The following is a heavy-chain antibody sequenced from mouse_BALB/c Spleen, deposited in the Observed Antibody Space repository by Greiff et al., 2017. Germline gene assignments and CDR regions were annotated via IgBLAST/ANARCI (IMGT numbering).Heavy chain of an antibody. CDR3: ARDDGSSHWYFDV. CDR2: ISNLAYSI. V-gene: IGHV5-15*02. J-gene: IGHJ1*01. CDR1: GFTFSDYG. D-gene: IGHD1-1*01. Sequence: EVKLMESGGGLVQPGGSRKLSCAASGFTFSDYGMAWVRQAPGKGPEWVAFISNLAYSIYYADTVTGRFTISRENAKNTLYLEMSSLRSEDTAMYYCARDDGSSHWYFDVWGAGTTVTVSS.